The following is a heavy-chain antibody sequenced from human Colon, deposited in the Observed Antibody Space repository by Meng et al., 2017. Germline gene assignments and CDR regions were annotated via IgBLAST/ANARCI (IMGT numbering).Heavy chain of an antibody. CDR2: IYYNGST. Sequence: SETLSLTCTVSGGSISSYFWNWIRQHSGKGLEWIGNIYYNGSTDYTPSLKSRVTISIDTSKNQVSLKLSSVTAADTAVYYCARHQSRRDGYKDYYYGMDVWGQGPAVTVSS. D-gene: IGHD5-24*01. CDR1: GGSISSYF. CDR3: ARHQSRRDGYKDYYYGMDV. J-gene: IGHJ6*02. V-gene: IGHV4-59*01.